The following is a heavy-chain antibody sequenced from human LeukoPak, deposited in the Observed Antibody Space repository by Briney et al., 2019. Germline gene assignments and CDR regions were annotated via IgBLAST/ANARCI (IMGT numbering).Heavy chain of an antibody. V-gene: IGHV3-21*01. CDR1: GFTFSSYS. Sequence: GGSLRLSCAASGFTFSSYSMNWVRQAPGKGLEWVSSISSSSSYIYYADSVKGRFTISRDNAKNSLYLQMNSLRAEDTAVYYCARDKTLYDSSGYSYEPETIFDYWGQGTLVTVSS. CDR3: ARDKTLYDSSGYSYEPETIFDY. CDR2: ISSSSSYI. J-gene: IGHJ4*02. D-gene: IGHD3-22*01.